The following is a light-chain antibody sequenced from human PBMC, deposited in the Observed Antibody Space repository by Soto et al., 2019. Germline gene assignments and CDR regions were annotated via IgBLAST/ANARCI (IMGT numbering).Light chain of an antibody. CDR1: SSDVGSYNL. CDR3: CSYAGSSTFWV. V-gene: IGLV2-23*03. J-gene: IGLJ1*01. Sequence: VLTQPASVSGSPGQSITISCTGTSSDVGSYNLVSWYQQHPGKAPKLMIYEGSKRPSGVSNRFSGSKSGNTASLTISGLQAEDEADYYCCSYAGSSTFWVFGTGTKVTVL. CDR2: EGS.